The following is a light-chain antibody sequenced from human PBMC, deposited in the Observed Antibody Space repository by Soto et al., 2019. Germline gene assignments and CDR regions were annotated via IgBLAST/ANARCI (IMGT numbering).Light chain of an antibody. CDR3: MQALQTVYT. CDR2: LGS. Sequence: DIVMTQSPLSLPVTPGGPTSISCRSSQSLLHSNGYNYLDWYLQKPGQSPQLLIYLGSNRASGVPDRFSGSGSGTDFTLKISRVEAEDVGVYYCMQALQTVYTFGQGTKLEIK. J-gene: IGKJ2*01. CDR1: QSLLHSNGYNY. V-gene: IGKV2-28*01.